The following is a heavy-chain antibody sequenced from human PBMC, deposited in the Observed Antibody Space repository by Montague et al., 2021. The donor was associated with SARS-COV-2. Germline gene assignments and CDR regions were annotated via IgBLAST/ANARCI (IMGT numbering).Heavy chain of an antibody. CDR2: INHRGSS. Sequence: SETLSLTCAVYGGSFSDYYWTWIRQSPGKGLEWIGEINHRGSSNYNPSLKSRISMSVDTSKNQISLKLTSVTAADTAVYYCARGQVTISGVLIFVPAAGHLDGWGQGTSVTVSS. CDR3: ARGQVTISGVLIFVPAAGHLDG. D-gene: IGHD3-3*01. CDR1: GGSFSDYY. V-gene: IGHV4-34*01. J-gene: IGHJ3*01.